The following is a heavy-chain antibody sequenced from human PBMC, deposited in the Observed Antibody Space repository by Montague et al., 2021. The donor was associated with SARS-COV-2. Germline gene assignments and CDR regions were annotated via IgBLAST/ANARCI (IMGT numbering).Heavy chain of an antibody. Sequence: TLSLTCTVSGGSIRSGSYYWSWIRQPAGKGLEWIGRIYSSGSTNYNPSLKSRVTMSVDTSKNQFSLKVSSVTAADTGVYYCARDYGDYSYYYGLDVWGQGTTVTVSS. CDR3: ARDYGDYSYYYGLDV. D-gene: IGHD4-17*01. J-gene: IGHJ6*02. V-gene: IGHV4-61*02. CDR1: GGSIRSGSYY. CDR2: IYSSGST.